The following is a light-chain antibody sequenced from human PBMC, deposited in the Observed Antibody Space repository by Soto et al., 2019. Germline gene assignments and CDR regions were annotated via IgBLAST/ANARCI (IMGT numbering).Light chain of an antibody. CDR2: EVS. Sequence: QSALTQPASVSGSPGQSITISCTGTSSDVGGYNYVFWYQQHPGKAPKLMIYEVSNRPSGVSNRFSGSKSGNTASLTISGLQAEDEADYYCSSYTSSSTLLDVFGTGTKVTVL. CDR3: SSYTSSSTLLDV. CDR1: SSDVGGYNY. J-gene: IGLJ1*01. V-gene: IGLV2-14*01.